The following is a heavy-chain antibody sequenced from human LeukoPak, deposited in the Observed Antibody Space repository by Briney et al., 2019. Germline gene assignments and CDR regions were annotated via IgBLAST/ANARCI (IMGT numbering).Heavy chain of an antibody. CDR1: GGTFSSYA. Sequence: ASVKVSCKASGGTFSSYAISWVRQAPGQGLEWMGRIIPIFGIANYAQKFQGRVTITADKSTGTAYMELSSLRSEDTAVYYCAREGLFGVVTREYFDYWGQGTLVTVSS. V-gene: IGHV1-69*04. J-gene: IGHJ4*02. D-gene: IGHD3-3*01. CDR2: IIPIFGIA. CDR3: AREGLFGVVTREYFDY.